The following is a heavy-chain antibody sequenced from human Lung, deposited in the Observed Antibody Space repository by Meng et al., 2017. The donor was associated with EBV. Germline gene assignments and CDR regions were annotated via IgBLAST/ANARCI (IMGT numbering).Heavy chain of an antibody. J-gene: IGHJ4*02. CDR3: ARGTPGRSYSDY. CDR1: GYTFASYG. V-gene: IGHV1-18*01. D-gene: IGHD3-10*01. Sequence: QVHLLQSGAEWRKPGASVRVSCEASGYTFASYGISWLRQAPGQGLEWMGWFVNNVDTYSAQKFQGRVTMTTDTHTSTAFMELRSLRSDDTAVYYCARGTPGRSYSDYWGQGTLVTVSS. CDR2: FVNNVDT.